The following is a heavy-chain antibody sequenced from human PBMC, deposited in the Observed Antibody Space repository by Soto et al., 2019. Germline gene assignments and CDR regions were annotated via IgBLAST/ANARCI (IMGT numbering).Heavy chain of an antibody. V-gene: IGHV2-5*02. Sequence: QITLKESGPPLVKPTQTLTLTCTFSGFSLRTSGVGVGWIRQPPGKALEWLALIYWDDGKRYSPSLKSRLTITKDTSKNQMVLRMTNMDPVDTATYYCAHLTTGGFYFDYWGQGTLVTVSS. D-gene: IGHD4-17*01. CDR2: IYWDDGK. J-gene: IGHJ4*02. CDR3: AHLTTGGFYFDY. CDR1: GFSLRTSGVG.